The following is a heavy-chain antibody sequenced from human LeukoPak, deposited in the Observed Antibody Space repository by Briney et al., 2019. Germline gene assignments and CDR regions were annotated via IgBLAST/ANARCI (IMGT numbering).Heavy chain of an antibody. D-gene: IGHD5-12*01. J-gene: IGHJ4*02. CDR3: ARAGGYASSWAY. Sequence: GGSLRLSCAASGFTFSSYWMSWVRQAPGKGLEWVANIKQDGSEKNYVDSVRGRFTISRDNAKNSLELQMNSLRDEDTAVYYCARAGGYASSWAYWGQGTLVTVSS. CDR1: GFTFSSYW. CDR2: IKQDGSEK. V-gene: IGHV3-7*01.